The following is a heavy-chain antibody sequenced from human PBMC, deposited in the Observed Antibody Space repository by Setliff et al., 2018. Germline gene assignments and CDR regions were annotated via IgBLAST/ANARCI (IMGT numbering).Heavy chain of an antibody. J-gene: IGHJ5*02. D-gene: IGHD2-15*01. CDR2: INQSGST. V-gene: IGHV4-34*01. CDR3: ARESVAATYNWFDP. CDR1: GGSISSYY. Sequence: PSETLSLTCTVSGGSISSYYWSWIRQPPGKGLEWIGEINQSGSTTYNPSLKGRVTISMDTSKNQFSLKLTSVTAEDTAVYYCARESVAATYNWFDPWGQGTLVTVS.